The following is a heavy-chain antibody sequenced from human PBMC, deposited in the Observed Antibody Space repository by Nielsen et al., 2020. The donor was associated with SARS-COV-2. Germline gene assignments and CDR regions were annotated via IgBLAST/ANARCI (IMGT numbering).Heavy chain of an antibody. Sequence: GGSLRLSCAASGRTFRTYVMTWVRQAQGKGLEWVSAISGRGDSTYYVDSVKGRFTISRDNSKNTLYLQMNNLRVEDTAVYYCAKDPVAGKNIIRGWFDPWGQGTLVTVSS. V-gene: IGHV3-23*01. D-gene: IGHD6-19*01. CDR2: ISGRGDST. CDR3: AKDPVAGKNIIRGWFDP. CDR1: GRTFRTYV. J-gene: IGHJ5*02.